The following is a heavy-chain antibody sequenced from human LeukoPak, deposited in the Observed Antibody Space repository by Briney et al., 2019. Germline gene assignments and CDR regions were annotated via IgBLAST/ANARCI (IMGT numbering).Heavy chain of an antibody. J-gene: IGHJ6*02. CDR1: GYTFTSYG. Sequence: ASVKVSCKASGYTFTSYGISWVRQAPGQGLEWMGWISAYNGNTNYAQKLQGRVTMTTDTSTSTAYMELRSLRSDDTAVYYCARDRSYSSSWSYYYYYGMDVWGQGTTVTVSS. CDR3: ARDRSYSSSWSYYYYYGMDV. D-gene: IGHD6-13*01. CDR2: ISAYNGNT. V-gene: IGHV1-18*01.